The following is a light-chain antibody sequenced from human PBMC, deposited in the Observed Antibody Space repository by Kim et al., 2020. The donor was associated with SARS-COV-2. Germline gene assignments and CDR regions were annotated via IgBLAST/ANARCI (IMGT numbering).Light chain of an antibody. CDR1: KDVRND. Sequence: SSSVGDKVTFTGRASKDVRNDLGWYQQKPGKAPNVLIYAASSLQSGVPSRFSGSAAGTDFTLTINSLQPEDFATYYCLQGHTYPLTFGQGTKLEI. V-gene: IGKV1-6*01. CDR3: LQGHTYPLT. CDR2: AAS. J-gene: IGKJ2*01.